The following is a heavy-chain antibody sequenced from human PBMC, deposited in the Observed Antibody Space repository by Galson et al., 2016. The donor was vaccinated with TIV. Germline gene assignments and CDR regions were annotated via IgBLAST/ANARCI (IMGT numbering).Heavy chain of an antibody. CDR2: ISPDERIK. CDR3: ARDAFLGSPDYFDF. V-gene: IGHV3-30*04. J-gene: IGHJ4*02. CDR1: GFTFRSYE. Sequence: LRLSCAASGFTFRSYEIHWVRQAPGKGLEWVAVISPDERIKLYAKSVTGRFTISRDSSNNMLYLQMNSLRAEDTALYYCARDAFLGSPDYFDFWGQGTLVTVSS. D-gene: IGHD3-3*02.